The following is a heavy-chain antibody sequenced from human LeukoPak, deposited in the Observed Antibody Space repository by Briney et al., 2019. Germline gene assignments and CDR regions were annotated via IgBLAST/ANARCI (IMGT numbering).Heavy chain of an antibody. CDR1: GFAFSFYA. CDR3: AKPVSGGLAVTADWFHP. J-gene: IGHJ5*01. Sequence: GGSLRLSCAASGFAFSFYAMSWLRQPPRKGLEWVSTIIANSGTTSYAASVRGRFTISRDNSKNTLYLQVNTLRADDTATYYCAKPVSGGLAVTADWFHPWGQGTLVVVSS. CDR2: IIANSGTT. V-gene: IGHV3-23*01. D-gene: IGHD6-19*01.